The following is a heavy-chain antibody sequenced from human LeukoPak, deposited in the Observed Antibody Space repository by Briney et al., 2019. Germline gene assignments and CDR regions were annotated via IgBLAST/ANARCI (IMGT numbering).Heavy chain of an antibody. D-gene: IGHD3-22*01. CDR1: GYTFTGYY. J-gene: IGHJ4*02. V-gene: IGHV1-2*02. Sequence: ASVKVSCKASGYTFTGYYMHWVRQAPGQGLEWMGWINPNSGGTNYAQKFQGRVTMTEDTSTGTAYMELSSLRSEDTAVYYCATDLNYDSSGSNYWGQGTLVTVSS. CDR2: INPNSGGT. CDR3: ATDLNYDSSGSNY.